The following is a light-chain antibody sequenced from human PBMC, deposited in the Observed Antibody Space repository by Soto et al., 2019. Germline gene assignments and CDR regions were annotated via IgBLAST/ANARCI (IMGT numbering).Light chain of an antibody. CDR3: QQYIIPTT. J-gene: IGKJ5*01. CDR2: GVS. Sequence: EIVLTQSPGTLSLSPGERATLSCRASLSVSSSYLAWYQQKPGQAPRLLIYGVSSRATGVPDRFSGSGSGTDFTLTISRLEPEDFAVYYCQQYIIPTTFGQGTRLEIK. V-gene: IGKV3-20*01. CDR1: LSVSSSY.